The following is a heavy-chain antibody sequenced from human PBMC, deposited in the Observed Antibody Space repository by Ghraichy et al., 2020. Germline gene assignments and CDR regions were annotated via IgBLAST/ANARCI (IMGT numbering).Heavy chain of an antibody. J-gene: IGHJ4*02. V-gene: IGHV3-23*01. CDR1: GFTFSSYA. Sequence: GESLNISCAASGFTFSSYAMSWVRQAPGKGLEWVSAISGSGGSTYYADSVKGRFTISRDNSKNTLYLQMNSLRAEDTAVYYCAKDLIGGGGSYDYWGQGTLVTVSS. CDR3: AKDLIGGGGSYDY. D-gene: IGHD1-26*01. CDR2: ISGSGGST.